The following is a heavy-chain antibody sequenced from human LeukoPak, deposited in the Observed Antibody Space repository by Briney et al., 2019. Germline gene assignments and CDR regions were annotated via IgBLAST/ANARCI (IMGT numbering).Heavy chain of an antibody. J-gene: IGHJ6*02. CDR1: GFTFSSYD. D-gene: IGHD1-14*01. V-gene: IGHV3-53*01. CDR2: IYTGGTT. Sequence: PGGSLRLSCAASGFTFSSYDMHWVRQAPGKGLEWVSVIYTGGTTYYADSVKGRFTLSRDNSKNTLYLQMNSLRAEDTAVYYCARDSPEEYHYSMDVWGQGTTVTVS. CDR3: ARDSPEEYHYSMDV.